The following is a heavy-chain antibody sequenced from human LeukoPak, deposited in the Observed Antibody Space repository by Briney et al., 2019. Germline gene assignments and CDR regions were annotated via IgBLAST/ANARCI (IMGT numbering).Heavy chain of an antibody. V-gene: IGHV1-18*01. CDR3: ARSYDFWSGYFIPTDY. D-gene: IGHD3-3*01. CDR2: ISAYNGNT. J-gene: IGHJ4*02. Sequence: ASVKVSCKASGYTFTSYGISWLRQAPEQGLEWMGWISAYNGNTNYAQKLQGRVTMTTDTSTSTAYMELRSLRSDDTAVYYCARSYDFWSGYFIPTDYWGQGTLVTVSS. CDR1: GYTFTSYG.